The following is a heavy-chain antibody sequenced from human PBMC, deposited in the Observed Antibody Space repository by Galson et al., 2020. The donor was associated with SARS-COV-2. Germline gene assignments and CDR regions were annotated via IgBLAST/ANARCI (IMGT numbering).Heavy chain of an antibody. CDR1: GDSVSSLSAT. J-gene: IGHJ4*02. CDR3: ASAQGIAAVLDY. V-gene: IGHV6-1*01. D-gene: IGHD6-13*01. Sequence: SQTLSLTCAISGDSVSSLSATWNWIRQYPSRGLEWLGRTYHRSQWYTDYAVSVESRIIISADTSKNQFSLHLNSVTPEDTAVYYCASAQGIAAVLDYWGQGTVVTVSS. CDR2: TYHRSQWYT.